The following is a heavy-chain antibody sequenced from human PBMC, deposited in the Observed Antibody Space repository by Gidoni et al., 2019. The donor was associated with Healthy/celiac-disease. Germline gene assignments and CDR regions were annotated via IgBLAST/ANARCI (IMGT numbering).Heavy chain of an antibody. CDR2: IKSKTDGGTT. V-gene: IGHV3-15*01. CDR1: GFTFSNAW. J-gene: IGHJ6*02. CDR3: TTDEPRTTVTTDGTDGMDV. Sequence: EVQLVESGGGLVKPGGSLRLSCAASGFTFSNAWMIWVRQAPGKGLEWVGRIKSKTDGGTTDYAAPVKGRFTISRDDSKNTLYLQMNSLKTEDTAVYYCTTDEPRTTVTTDGTDGMDVWGQGTTVTVSS. D-gene: IGHD4-17*01.